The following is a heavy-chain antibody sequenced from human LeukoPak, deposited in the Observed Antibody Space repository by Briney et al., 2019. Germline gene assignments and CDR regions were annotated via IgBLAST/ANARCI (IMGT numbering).Heavy chain of an antibody. CDR2: IRYDASNT. V-gene: IGHV3-30*02. J-gene: IGHJ4*02. Sequence: GGSLRLSCAASGFTFSSYGMYWVRQAPGKGLEWVAFIRYDASNTSCADSVKGRFTISRDNSKNTLYLQMNSLRAEDTAVYYCAKGGWLPGAGVEDYWGQGTLVTVSS. D-gene: IGHD5-24*01. CDR3: AKGGWLPGAGVEDY. CDR1: GFTFSSYG.